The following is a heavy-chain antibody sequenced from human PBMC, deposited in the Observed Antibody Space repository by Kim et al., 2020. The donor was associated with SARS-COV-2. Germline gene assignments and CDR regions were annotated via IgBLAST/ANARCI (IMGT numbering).Heavy chain of an antibody. V-gene: IGHV3-53*01. J-gene: IGHJ4*02. D-gene: IGHD1-26*01. Sequence: YADDVKGRFTISRDIHNDTLYLQRNRLRAEDTAVYYCSRSTVGAYFDYWGQGSLVTVSS. CDR3: SRSTVGAYFDY.